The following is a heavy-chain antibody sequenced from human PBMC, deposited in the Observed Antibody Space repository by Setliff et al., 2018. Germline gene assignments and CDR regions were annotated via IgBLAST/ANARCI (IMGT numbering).Heavy chain of an antibody. Sequence: GGSLRLSCAASGFTFSTYAMSWVRQAPGKGLEWLASINPHGSEKYYADSVKGRFTISRDNAKNSLYLQMNSLRAEDTAIYYCAKSPHDFWSGRVFFDYWGQGMLVTVSS. CDR2: INPHGSEK. D-gene: IGHD3-3*01. V-gene: IGHV3-7*03. CDR3: AKSPHDFWSGRVFFDY. J-gene: IGHJ4*01. CDR1: GFTFSTYA.